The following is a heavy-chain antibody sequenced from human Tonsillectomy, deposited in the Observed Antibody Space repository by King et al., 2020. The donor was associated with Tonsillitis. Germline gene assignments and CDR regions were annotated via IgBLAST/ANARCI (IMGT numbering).Heavy chain of an antibody. D-gene: IGHD2-15*01. V-gene: IGHV1-8*01. CDR1: GYTFTSYD. CDR3: ARGSRYCSGGSCYPLDY. CDR2: MNPNSGNT. J-gene: IGHJ4*02. Sequence: QLVQSGAEVKKPGASVKVSCKASGYTFTSYDINWVRQATGQGLEWMGWMNPNSGNTGYAQKFQGRGTMTRNTSISTAYMELSSLRSEDTAVYYCARGSRYCSGGSCYPLDYWGQGTLVTVSS.